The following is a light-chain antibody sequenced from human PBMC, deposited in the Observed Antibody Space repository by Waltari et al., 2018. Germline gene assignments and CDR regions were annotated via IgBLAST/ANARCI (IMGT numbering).Light chain of an antibody. J-gene: IGKJ1*01. CDR1: QGIRND. V-gene: IGKV1-6*01. CDR3: LQDYNCPPT. Sequence: AIQMTQSPSSLCASVEDRVTITCRASQGIRNDLGWYQKKPGKAPKLPIYAASSLQSGVPSRFSGSGSGTDFTLTISSLQPEDFATYYCLQDYNCPPTFGQGTKVEIK. CDR2: AAS.